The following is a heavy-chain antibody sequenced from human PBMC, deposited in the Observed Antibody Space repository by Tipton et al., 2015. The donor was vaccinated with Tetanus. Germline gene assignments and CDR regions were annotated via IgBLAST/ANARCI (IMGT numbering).Heavy chain of an antibody. CDR1: GYTFIDYY. Sequence: QMQLVQSGAEVRKPGASVKVSCKASGYTFIDYYMHWVRQAPGQGLEWMGWINPNSGGTNYAQKFQGRVTMTRAPSITTAYMELSRLRSDAPAVYYCARERPYHPSGWFYPWGQGTLVSFSS. CDR2: INPNSGGT. V-gene: IGHV1-2*02. D-gene: IGHD2-21*01. J-gene: IGHJ5*02. CDR3: ARERPYHPSGWFYP.